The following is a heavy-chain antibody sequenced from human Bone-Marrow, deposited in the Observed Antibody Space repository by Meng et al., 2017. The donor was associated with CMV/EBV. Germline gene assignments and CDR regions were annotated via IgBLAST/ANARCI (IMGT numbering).Heavy chain of an antibody. J-gene: IGHJ4*02. CDR3: APHCSGGSCYADY. D-gene: IGHD2-15*01. CDR1: GFTFSGYG. Sequence: GESLKISCAASGFTFSGYGMHWVRQAPGKGLEWVAFIRYDGSNKYYADSVKGRFTISRDNSKNTLYLQMNSLRAEDTAVYYCAPHCSGGSCYADYWGQGTLVTVSS. CDR2: IRYDGSNK. V-gene: IGHV3-30*02.